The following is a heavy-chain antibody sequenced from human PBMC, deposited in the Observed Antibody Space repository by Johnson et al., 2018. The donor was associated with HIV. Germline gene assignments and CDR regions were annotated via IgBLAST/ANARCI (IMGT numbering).Heavy chain of an antibody. CDR1: GFSFDDYG. Sequence: VQLVESGGGVVQPGRSLRLSCAASGFSFDDYGMSWVRQAPGKGLEWVSGINWNGGSTGYADSVKGRFTISRDNAKNSLYLQMNSLRAEDTALYYCARGIEVVPRGPGSDAVDIWGQGTMVTVSS. CDR2: INWNGGST. CDR3: ARGIEVVPRGPGSDAVDI. V-gene: IGHV3-20*04. D-gene: IGHD3-22*01. J-gene: IGHJ3*02.